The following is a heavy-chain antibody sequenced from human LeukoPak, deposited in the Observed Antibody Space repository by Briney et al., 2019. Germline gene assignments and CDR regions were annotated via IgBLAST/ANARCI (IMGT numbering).Heavy chain of an antibody. CDR1: GGSISSYY. J-gene: IGHJ4*02. D-gene: IGHD3-10*01. V-gene: IGHV4-4*07. CDR2: IYTSGST. Sequence: SETLSLTCTVSGGSISSYYWSWIRQPAGKGLEWIGRIYTSGSTNYNPSLKSRVTMSVDTSKNQFSLKLSSVTAADTAVYYCARAKNLRGFYYFDYWGQGTLVTVSS. CDR3: ARAKNLRGFYYFDY.